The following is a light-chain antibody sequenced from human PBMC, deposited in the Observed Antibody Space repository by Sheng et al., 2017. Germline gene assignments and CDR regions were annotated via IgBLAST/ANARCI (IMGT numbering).Light chain of an antibody. CDR2: AAS. J-gene: IGKJ4*01. CDR1: QSVSTY. V-gene: IGKV3-11*01. CDR3: QQSKGSSLT. Sequence: EIVLRQSPGTLSLSLGETATLSCRASQSVSTYLAWYQQKPGQSPRLLISAASGLQSGVPSRFSGSGSGTDFTLTINGLEPEDFATYYCQQSKGSSLTFGGGTKVEIK.